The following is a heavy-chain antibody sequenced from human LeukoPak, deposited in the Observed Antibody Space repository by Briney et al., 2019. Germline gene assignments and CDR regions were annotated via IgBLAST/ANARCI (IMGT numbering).Heavy chain of an antibody. CDR3: ARSKDFDSGYKNYFDY. D-gene: IGHD5-12*01. CDR2: ISSSSSYI. CDR1: GFTFSSYS. V-gene: IGHV3-21*01. J-gene: IGHJ4*02. Sequence: GGSLRLSCAASGFTFSSYSMNWVRQAPGKGLEWVSSISSSSSYIYYADSVKGRFTISRDNAKNSLYLQMNSLRAEDTAVYYCARSKDFDSGYKNYFDYWGQGTLVTVSS.